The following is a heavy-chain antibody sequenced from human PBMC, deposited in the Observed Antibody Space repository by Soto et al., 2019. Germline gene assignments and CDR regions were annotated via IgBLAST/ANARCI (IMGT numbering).Heavy chain of an antibody. J-gene: IGHJ4*02. V-gene: IGHV3-30*18. CDR2: ISYYGTNA. CDR1: GFTFSGYG. CDR3: AKEDPSGMYSLDY. D-gene: IGHD1-26*01. Sequence: QVQLVESGGGVVQPGRSLRLSCEASGFTFSGYGMHWVRQAPGQGRAWVAVISYYGTNAYYEDSVKGRFTISRANSKNTLYLQMNSLRIEHTAVYFCAKEDPSGMYSLDYWGQGAQVTVSS.